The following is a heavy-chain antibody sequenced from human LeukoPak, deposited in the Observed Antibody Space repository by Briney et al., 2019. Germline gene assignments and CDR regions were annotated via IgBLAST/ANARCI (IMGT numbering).Heavy chain of an antibody. V-gene: IGHV1-69*13. J-gene: IGHJ4*02. CDR3: ARGSRPVYNLLTGKRYFDY. CDR1: GGTFSSYA. CDR2: IIPIFGTP. Sequence: ASVKVSRKASGGTFSSYAISWVRQAPGQGLEWMGKIIPIFGTPNYAQRFQGRVTITADASTSTVYMELSSLRSEDTAVYYCARGSRPVYNLLTGKRYFDYWGQGTLLTVSS. D-gene: IGHD3-9*01.